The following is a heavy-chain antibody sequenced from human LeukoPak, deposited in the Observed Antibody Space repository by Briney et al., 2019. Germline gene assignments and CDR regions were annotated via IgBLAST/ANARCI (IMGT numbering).Heavy chain of an antibody. J-gene: IGHJ1*01. CDR1: GYTFTGYY. V-gene: IGHV1-2*02. CDR2: INANSGGT. D-gene: IGHD6-13*01. Sequence: ASVKVSCKASGYTFTGYYMHWVRQAPGQGLEWMGWINANSGGTNYAQKFQCRVTMTRDTSISTAYMELSRLRSDDTAVYYCARDAEGGIAAAGTNEYFQHWGQGTLVTVS. CDR3: ARDAEGGIAAAGTNEYFQH.